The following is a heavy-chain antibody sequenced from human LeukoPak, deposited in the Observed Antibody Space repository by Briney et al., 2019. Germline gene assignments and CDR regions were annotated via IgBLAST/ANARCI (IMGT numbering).Heavy chain of an antibody. Sequence: SETLSLTCTVSGGSISSGSYYWSWIRQPAGKGLEWIGRIYTSGSTNYNPPLKSRVTISVDTSKNQFSLKLSSVTAADTAVYYCARDLGGSSGWYGDAFDIWGQGTMVTVSS. CDR1: GGSISSGSYY. V-gene: IGHV4-61*02. D-gene: IGHD6-19*01. J-gene: IGHJ3*02. CDR3: ARDLGGSSGWYGDAFDI. CDR2: IYTSGST.